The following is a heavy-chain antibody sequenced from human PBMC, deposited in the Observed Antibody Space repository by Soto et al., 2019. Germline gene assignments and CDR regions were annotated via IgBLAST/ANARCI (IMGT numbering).Heavy chain of an antibody. CDR3: ATRRAPTYFDI. CDR2: IYYGGST. V-gene: IGHV4-31*03. Sequence: SETLSLTCTVSGDSISSSSYYWGWIRQPPGKGLEWIGYIYYGGSTYYNPSLKSRVTISVDTSKNQFSLKLSSVTAADTAVYYCATRRAPTYFDIWGQGTMVTVSS. D-gene: IGHD2-2*01. CDR1: GDSISSSSYY. J-gene: IGHJ3*02.